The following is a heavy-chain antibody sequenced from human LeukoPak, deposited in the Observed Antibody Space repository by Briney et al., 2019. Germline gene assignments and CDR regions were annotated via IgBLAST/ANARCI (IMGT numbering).Heavy chain of an antibody. V-gene: IGHV3-23*01. CDR2: ISGSGGST. CDR1: GFTFSSYA. CDR3: ASPEPRYYYDSSGYPYNI. D-gene: IGHD3-22*01. J-gene: IGHJ3*02. Sequence: GGSLRLSCAASGFTFSSYAMSWVRQAPGKGLEWVSAISGSGGSTYYADSVKGRFTISRDNSKNTPYLQMNSLRAEDTAVYYCASPEPRYYYDSSGYPYNIWGQGTMVTVSS.